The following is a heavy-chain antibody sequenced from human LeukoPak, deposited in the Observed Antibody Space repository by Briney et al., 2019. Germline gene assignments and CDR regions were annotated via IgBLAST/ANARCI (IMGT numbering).Heavy chain of an antibody. CDR3: ARGVWLQPDY. V-gene: IGHV1-46*01. Sequence: MHXXRQAPGQXLEWMGIINPSGGSTSYAQKFQGRVTMTRDTSTSTVYMELSSLRSEDTAVYYCARGVWLQPDYWGQGTLVTVSS. CDR2: INPSGGST. D-gene: IGHD5-24*01. J-gene: IGHJ4*02.